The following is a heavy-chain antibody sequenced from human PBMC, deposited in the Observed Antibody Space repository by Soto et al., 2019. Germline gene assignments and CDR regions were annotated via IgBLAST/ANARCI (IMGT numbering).Heavy chain of an antibody. V-gene: IGHV3-30*09. Sequence: GGSLRLSCAASGFTFSSYAMHWVRQAPGKGLEWVAVISYDGSNKYYADSVKGRFAISRDNSKNTLYLQMNSLRAEDTAVYYCARDLVRGVIGYWGQGTLVTVSS. CDR2: ISYDGSNK. CDR3: ARDLVRGVIGY. D-gene: IGHD3-10*01. CDR1: GFTFSSYA. J-gene: IGHJ4*02.